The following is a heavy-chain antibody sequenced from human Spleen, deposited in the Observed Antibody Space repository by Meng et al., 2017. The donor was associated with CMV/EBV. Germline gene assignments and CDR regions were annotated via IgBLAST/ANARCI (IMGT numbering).Heavy chain of an antibody. V-gene: IGHV1-69*05. CDR2: IIPDVGTP. J-gene: IGHJ6*02. Sequence: SVKVSCKASGDTLSNNAISWLRQAPGQRPEWMGGIIPDVGTPDYAEKFQGRVTMTTDESTSTAYMEMSSLRSDDTAVYYCATGGYDGSYYYGMDVWGQGTTVTVSS. CDR1: GDTLSNNA. D-gene: IGHD5-24*01. CDR3: ATGGYDGSYYYGMDV.